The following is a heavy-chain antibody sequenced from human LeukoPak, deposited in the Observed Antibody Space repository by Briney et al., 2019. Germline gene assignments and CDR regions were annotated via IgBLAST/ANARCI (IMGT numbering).Heavy chain of an antibody. Sequence: SETLSLTCTVSGGSISTYYWSWIRQPAGKGLEWIGRIYTSGSTNYNPSLKSRVTMSVDTSKNQFSLKLSSVTAADTAVYYCARIFELELKNDAFDIWGQGTMVTVSS. J-gene: IGHJ3*02. CDR1: GGSISTYY. V-gene: IGHV4-4*07. CDR3: ARIFELELKNDAFDI. CDR2: IYTSGST. D-gene: IGHD1-7*01.